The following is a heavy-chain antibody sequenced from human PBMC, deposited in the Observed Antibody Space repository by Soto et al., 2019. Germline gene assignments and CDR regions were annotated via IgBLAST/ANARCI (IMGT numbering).Heavy chain of an antibody. CDR2: IYFSGST. Sequence: PSETLSLTCTVSGDSISSGGYFWSWIRQHPGKGLEWIGYIYFSGSTYYNPSLTRRVTISVDTSKNQFSLRLSSVTAADTAVYYGARDQARRGLRLGELSLYFDYWGQGTLVTVSS. CDR3: ARDQARRGLRLGELSLYFDY. V-gene: IGHV4-31*03. CDR1: GDSISSGGYF. D-gene: IGHD3-16*02. J-gene: IGHJ4*02.